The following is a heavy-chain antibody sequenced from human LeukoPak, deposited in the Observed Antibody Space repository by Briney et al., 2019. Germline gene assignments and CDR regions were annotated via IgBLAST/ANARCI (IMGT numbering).Heavy chain of an antibody. J-gene: IGHJ5*02. V-gene: IGHV4-61*02. CDR1: GGSISSGSYY. Sequence: SQTLSLTCTVSGGSISSGSYYSSWIRQPAGKGLEWIGRIYTSGSTNYNPSLKNRVTISVDTSKNQFSLKLSSVTAADTAVYYCAREERHYYDSSAPWFDPWGQGTLVTVSS. D-gene: IGHD3-22*01. CDR2: IYTSGST. CDR3: AREERHYYDSSAPWFDP.